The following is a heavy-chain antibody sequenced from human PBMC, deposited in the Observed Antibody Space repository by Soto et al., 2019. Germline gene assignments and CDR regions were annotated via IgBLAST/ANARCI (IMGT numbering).Heavy chain of an antibody. D-gene: IGHD1-1*01. CDR1: GYAFTTYG. CDR2: NSAHNGNT. CDR3: ARGRYGDY. Sequence: QVHLVQSGAEVKKPGASVKVSCKGSGYAFTTYGITWVRQAPGQGLEWMGWNSAHNGNTNYGQKRQGGVTGTRDTSTSTASMELRSRRADDTAVYYCARGRYGDYWGQGALVTVSS. V-gene: IGHV1-18*01. J-gene: IGHJ4*02.